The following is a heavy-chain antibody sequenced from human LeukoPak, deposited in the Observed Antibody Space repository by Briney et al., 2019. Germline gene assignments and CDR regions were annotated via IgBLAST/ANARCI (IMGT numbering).Heavy chain of an antibody. D-gene: IGHD4-17*01. CDR1: GGSISSYY. CDR3: AREYGSIDY. V-gene: IGHV4-59*01. CDR2: IYYGGST. J-gene: IGHJ4*02. Sequence: PSETLSLTCTVSGGSISSYYWSWIRQPPGKGLEWIGYIYYGGSTNYNPSLKSRVTISVDTSKNQFSLKLSSVTAADTAVYYCAREYGSIDYWGQGTLVTVSS.